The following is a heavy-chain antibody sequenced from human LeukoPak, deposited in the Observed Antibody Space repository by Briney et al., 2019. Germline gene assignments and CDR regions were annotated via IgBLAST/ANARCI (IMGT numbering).Heavy chain of an antibody. V-gene: IGHV3-48*01. D-gene: IGHD3-22*01. J-gene: IGHJ4*02. Sequence: PGGSLRLSCAASGFTFSTYSMNWVRQAPGKGLEWVPYISSSSYTIYYADSVKGRFTASRDNAKNSLYLQMNSLRAEDTAVYYCARGGTYDSSGYYHSFGYWGQGTLVTVSS. CDR1: GFTFSTYS. CDR2: ISSSSYTI. CDR3: ARGGTYDSSGYYHSFGY.